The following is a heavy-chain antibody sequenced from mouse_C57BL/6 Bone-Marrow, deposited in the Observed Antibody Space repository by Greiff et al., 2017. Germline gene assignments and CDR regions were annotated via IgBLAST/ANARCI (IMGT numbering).Heavy chain of an antibody. Sequence: EVKLMESGGGLVKPGGSLKLSCAASGFTFSDYGMHWVRQAPEKGLEWVAYISSGSSTIYYADTVKGRFTISRDNAKNTLFRQMTSLRSEDTAMYYCARIYYGNYGYYAMDYWGQGTSVTVSS. CDR2: ISSGSSTI. CDR1: GFTFSDYG. J-gene: IGHJ4*01. D-gene: IGHD2-1*01. CDR3: ARIYYGNYGYYAMDY. V-gene: IGHV5-17*01.